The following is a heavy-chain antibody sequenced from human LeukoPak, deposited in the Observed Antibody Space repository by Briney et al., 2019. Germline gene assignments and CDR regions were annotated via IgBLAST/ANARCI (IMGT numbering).Heavy chain of an antibody. CDR2: ISWNSGSI. CDR3: AKSEASGRRAYFDY. V-gene: IGHV3-9*01. J-gene: IGHJ4*02. Sequence: GGSLRLSCAASGFTFDDYAMHWVRQAPGKGLEWVSGISWNSGSIGYADSVKGRFTISRDNAKNSLYLQMNSLRAEDTALYYCAKSEASGRRAYFDYWGQGTLVTVSS. CDR1: GFTFDDYA. D-gene: IGHD1-26*01.